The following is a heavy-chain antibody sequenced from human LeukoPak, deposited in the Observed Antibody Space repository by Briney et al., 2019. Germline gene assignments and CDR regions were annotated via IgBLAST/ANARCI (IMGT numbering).Heavy chain of an antibody. CDR2: IYPGDSDT. J-gene: IGHJ4*02. CDR1: VNSFTKYW. D-gene: IGHD1-26*01. V-gene: IGHV5-51*01. CDR3: AGHQDSGSLGLLY. Sequence: GESLKISCKASVNSFTKYWICCRRQMPGKGLEWMGIIYPGDSDTRYSPSFQGQVTISADKSISTAYLQWSSLKASDTAMYYCAGHQDSGSLGLLYWGQGTLVTVSS.